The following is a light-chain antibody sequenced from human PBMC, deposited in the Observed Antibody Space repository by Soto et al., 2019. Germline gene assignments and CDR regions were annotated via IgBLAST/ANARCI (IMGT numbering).Light chain of an antibody. CDR1: SSDVGAYTY. J-gene: IGLJ3*02. V-gene: IGLV2-8*01. CDR2: EVT. Sequence: QSALTQPPSASGSPGQSVTISCTGTSSDVGAYTYVSWYQQYPGKAPNLMIYEVTKRPSGVPDRFSGSKSGNTASLTDSGLQAEDQADYYGTSYVGNYIWVFGGGTKLTVL. CDR3: TSYVGNYIWV.